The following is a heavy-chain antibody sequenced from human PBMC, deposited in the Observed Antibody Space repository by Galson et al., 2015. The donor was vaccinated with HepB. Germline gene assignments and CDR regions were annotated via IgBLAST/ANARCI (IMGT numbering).Heavy chain of an antibody. Sequence: SVKVSCKASGYTFTTYGITWVRQAPGQGLEWMGWISSYDGKTDYAQKFQGRVTMTTNTFTSTAYMELRSLRSDDTAVYYCARDENCNSVNCYHMGGDYYYNGMDVWGQGTSVTVSS. D-gene: IGHD2/OR15-2a*01. J-gene: IGHJ6*02. CDR3: ARDENCNSVNCYHMGGDYYYNGMDV. CDR2: ISSYDGKT. V-gene: IGHV1-18*01. CDR1: GYTFTTYG.